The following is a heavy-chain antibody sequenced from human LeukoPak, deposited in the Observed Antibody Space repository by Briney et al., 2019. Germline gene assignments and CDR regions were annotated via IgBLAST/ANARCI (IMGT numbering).Heavy chain of an antibody. D-gene: IGHD6-13*01. V-gene: IGHV1-69*05. CDR3: ARALAAAGPLLFDP. Sequence: VASVKVSCKASGGTFSSYAISWVRQAPGQGLEWMRRIIPIFGTANYAQKFQGRVTITTDESTSTAYMELSSLRSEDTAVYYCARALAAAGPLLFDPWGQGTLVTVSS. CDR2: IIPIFGTA. CDR1: GGTFSSYA. J-gene: IGHJ5*02.